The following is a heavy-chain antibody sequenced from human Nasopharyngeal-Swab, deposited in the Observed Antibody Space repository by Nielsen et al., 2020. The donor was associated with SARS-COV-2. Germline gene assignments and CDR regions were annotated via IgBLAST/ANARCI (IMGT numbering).Heavy chain of an antibody. CDR2: TYYRSKWYN. D-gene: IGHD6-13*01. CDR1: GDSVSSNSAA. CDR3: ARVRQQPGGGAFEI. V-gene: IGHV6-1*01. J-gene: IGHJ3*02. Sequence: SETLSLTCAISGDSVSSNSAAWNWIRQSPSRGLEWLGRTYYRSKWYNDYAVSVKSRITINPATSKNQFSLQLNSVTPEDTAVYYCARVRQQPGGGAFEIWGQGTMVTVSS.